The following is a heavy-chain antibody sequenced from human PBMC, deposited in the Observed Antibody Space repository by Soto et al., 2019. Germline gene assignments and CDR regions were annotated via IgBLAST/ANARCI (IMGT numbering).Heavy chain of an antibody. D-gene: IGHD3-3*01. J-gene: IGHJ4*02. V-gene: IGHV1-24*01. CDR3: ATGHKRDYDFWSGYILGY. CDR1: GYTLTELS. Sequence: ASVKVSCKVSGYTLTELSMHWVRQAPGKGLEWMGGFDPEDGETIYAQKFQGRVTMTEDTSTDTAYMELSSLRSEDTAVYYCATGHKRDYDFWSGYILGYWGQGTLVTVYS. CDR2: FDPEDGET.